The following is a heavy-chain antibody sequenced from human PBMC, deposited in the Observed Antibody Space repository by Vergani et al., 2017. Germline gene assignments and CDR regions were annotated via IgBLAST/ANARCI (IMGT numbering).Heavy chain of an antibody. V-gene: IGHV3-72*01. Sequence: EVQLVEFGGGLVQPGGSLRLSCAASGFTFSDHYMDWVRQAPGKGLEWVGRTRNKANSYTTEYAASVKGRFTISRDDSKNSLYLQMNSLKIEDTAVYYCARLGYCSSTTCRQAFDIWGQGTMVTVS. J-gene: IGHJ3*02. CDR3: ARLGYCSSTTCRQAFDI. D-gene: IGHD2-2*01. CDR2: TRNKANSYTT. CDR1: GFTFSDHY.